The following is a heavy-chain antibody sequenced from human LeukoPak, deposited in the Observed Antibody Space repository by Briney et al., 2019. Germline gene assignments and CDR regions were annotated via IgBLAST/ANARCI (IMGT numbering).Heavy chain of an antibody. J-gene: IGHJ4*02. Sequence: GGSLRLSCAASGFTFSSYAMHWVRQAPGKGLEWVAVISYDGSNKYYADSVKGRFTISRDNSKNTLYLQMNSLRAEDTAVYYCASDYDYVWGSYRYIPTDYWSQGTLVTVSS. CDR2: ISYDGSNK. CDR3: ASDYDYVWGSYRYIPTDY. V-gene: IGHV3-30*04. D-gene: IGHD3-16*02. CDR1: GFTFSSYA.